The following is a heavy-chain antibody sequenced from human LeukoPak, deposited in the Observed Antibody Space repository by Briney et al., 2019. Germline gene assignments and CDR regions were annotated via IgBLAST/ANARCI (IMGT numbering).Heavy chain of an antibody. J-gene: IGHJ4*02. CDR1: GYSISSGYY. CDR3: ARGPFDYFDY. V-gene: IGHV4-38-2*02. CDR2: IYHSGRT. Sequence: SETLSLTCTVSGYSISSGYYWGWIRPPPGKGLEWIGSIYHSGRTYYNPSLKSRVTISLDTSKNQFSLSLSSVTASDTAMYFCARGPFDYFDYWGQGPLMTVSS.